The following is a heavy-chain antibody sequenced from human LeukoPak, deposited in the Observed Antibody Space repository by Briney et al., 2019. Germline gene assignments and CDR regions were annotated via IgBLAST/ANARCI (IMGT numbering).Heavy chain of an antibody. CDR3: EVGMMNQFGELYY. CDR2: IDWDNDK. J-gene: IGHJ4*02. D-gene: IGHD3-10*01. V-gene: IGHV2-70*11. Sequence: SGPALVKPTQTLTLTCTFSGFSLSTSGMCVSWIRQPPGKALEWLARIDWDNDKYYSTSLKTRLTISKDTSKNQVVLTMTNMDPVDTATYYCEVGMMNQFGELYYWGQGTLVTVSS. CDR1: GFSLSTSGMC.